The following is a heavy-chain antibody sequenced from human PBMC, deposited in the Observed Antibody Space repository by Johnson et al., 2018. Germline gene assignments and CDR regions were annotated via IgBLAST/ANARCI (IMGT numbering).Heavy chain of an antibody. CDR3: ARTLLQGGTMYWYFDP. V-gene: IGHV3-66*02. D-gene: IGHD4/OR15-4a*01. CDR1: GFTVSSNY. CDR2: IYSGGST. J-gene: IGHJ2*01. Sequence: EVQLLDTGGGLVQPGGSLRLSCAASGFTVSSNYMSWVRQAPGKGLEWVSVIYSGGSTYYADSVKGRFTISRENSKNTLYIQMNSLRAEDTALYYCARTLLQGGTMYWYFDPWGRGTLVTVSS.